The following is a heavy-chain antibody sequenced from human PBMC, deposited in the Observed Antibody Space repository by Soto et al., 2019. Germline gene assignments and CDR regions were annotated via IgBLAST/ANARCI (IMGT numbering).Heavy chain of an antibody. CDR1: GFTLSDFH. CDR2: ISGGSGYT. J-gene: IGHJ4*02. Sequence: QVQLVESGGGLVKPGGSLRLSCGASGFTLSDFHMSWIRQAPGKGLEWVSYISGGSGYTKYAEPVKGRFTISRDSAKNSLYLQMNSLRAEDTAVYYCAREYGRLDYWGQGTLVTVSS. CDR3: AREYGRLDY. D-gene: IGHD4-17*01. V-gene: IGHV3-11*06.